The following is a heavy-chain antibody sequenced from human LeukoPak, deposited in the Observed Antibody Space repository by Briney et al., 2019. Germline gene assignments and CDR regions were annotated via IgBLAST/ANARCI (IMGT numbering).Heavy chain of an antibody. CDR1: GGSISSGGYY. D-gene: IGHD6-13*01. CDR2: IYYSGST. Sequence: SETLSLTCTVSGGSISSGGYYWSWIRQHPGKGLEWIGYIYYSGSTYYNPSLKSRVTISVDTSKNQFSLKLSSVTAADTAVYYCARDVFGKAAAGVDYWGQGTLVTVSS. J-gene: IGHJ4*02. CDR3: ARDVFGKAAAGVDY. V-gene: IGHV4-31*03.